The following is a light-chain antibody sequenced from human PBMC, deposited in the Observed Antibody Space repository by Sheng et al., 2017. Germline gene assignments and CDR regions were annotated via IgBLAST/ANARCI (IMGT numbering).Light chain of an antibody. J-gene: IGKJ1*01. CDR1: QSLSNN. CDR2: GAS. CDR3: QQYNNWPRT. Sequence: EILMTQSPATLSASPGEGATLSCRASQSLSNNLAWYQQKPGQAPRLLIYGASTRATGIPARFSGSGSGTEFTLTISSLQSEDFAVYYCQQYNNWPRTFGQGTKVEI. V-gene: IGKV3-15*01.